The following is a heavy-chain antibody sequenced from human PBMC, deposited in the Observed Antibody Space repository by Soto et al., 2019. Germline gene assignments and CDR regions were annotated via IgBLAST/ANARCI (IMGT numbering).Heavy chain of an antibody. D-gene: IGHD3-22*01. J-gene: IGHJ4*02. CDR2: ISGSGGST. CDR3: AKGAPEYYYDSSGYPY. V-gene: IGHV3-23*01. CDR1: GFTFSSYA. Sequence: EVQLLESGGGLVQPGGSLRLSCAASGFTFSSYAMSWVRQAPGKGLEWVSAISGSGGSTYYADSVKGWFTISRDNSKNTLYLQMNSLRAEDTAVYYCAKGAPEYYYDSSGYPYWGQGTLVTVSS.